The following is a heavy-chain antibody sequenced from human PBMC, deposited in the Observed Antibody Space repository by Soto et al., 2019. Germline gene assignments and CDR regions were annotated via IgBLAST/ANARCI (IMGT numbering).Heavy chain of an antibody. CDR3: ASGYCSSTSCLVGWFDP. Sequence: SMKVSCKASGGTFSSYAISWVRQAPGQGLEWMGGIIPIFGTANYAQKFQGRVTITADESTSTAYMELSSLRSEDTAVYYCASGYCSSTSCLVGWFDPWGQGTLVTVSS. V-gene: IGHV1-69*13. CDR1: GGTFSSYA. D-gene: IGHD2-2*03. CDR2: IIPIFGTA. J-gene: IGHJ5*02.